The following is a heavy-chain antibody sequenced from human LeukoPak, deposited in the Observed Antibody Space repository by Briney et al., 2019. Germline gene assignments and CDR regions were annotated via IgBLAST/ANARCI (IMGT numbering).Heavy chain of an antibody. J-gene: IGHJ4*02. CDR1: GYSFNTYW. CDR2: IYPGDSDT. Sequence: GESLKISCMGSGYSFNTYWIAWVRQMPGKGLEWMGIIYPGDSDTRYSPSFQGQVTISADKSITTAYLQWSSLKASDTAIYYCARRRGPYSSWTNKKDFDYWGQGSLVTVSS. CDR3: ARRRGPYSSWTNKKDFDY. D-gene: IGHD2-8*01. V-gene: IGHV5-51*01.